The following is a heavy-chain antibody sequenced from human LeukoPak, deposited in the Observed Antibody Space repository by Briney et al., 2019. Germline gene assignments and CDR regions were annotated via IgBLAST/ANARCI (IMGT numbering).Heavy chain of an antibody. CDR1: GGSISSGGYY. J-gene: IGHJ4*02. CDR3: ARDSHPYYYDSRRFDY. D-gene: IGHD3-22*01. V-gene: IGHV4-31*03. CDR2: IYYSGST. Sequence: SETLSLTCTVSGGSISSGGYYWSWIRQHPGKGLEWIGYIYYSGSTYYNPSLKSRVTISVDTSKNQFSLKLSSVTAADTAVYYCARDSHPYYYDSRRFDYWGQGTLVTVSS.